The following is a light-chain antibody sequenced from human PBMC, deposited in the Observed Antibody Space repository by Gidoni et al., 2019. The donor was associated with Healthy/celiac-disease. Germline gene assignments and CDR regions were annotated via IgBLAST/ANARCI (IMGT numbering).Light chain of an antibody. CDR1: QSVSSY. CDR3: QQRSNWPIT. Sequence: EIVLTQSPATLSLSPGERATLSCRASQSVSSYLAWYQQKPGQAPRLLIYDASNRATGIPARFSGSGSGTDFTLTISSLEPEDCAVYYCQQRSNWPITFXQXTRLEIK. J-gene: IGKJ5*01. CDR2: DAS. V-gene: IGKV3-11*01.